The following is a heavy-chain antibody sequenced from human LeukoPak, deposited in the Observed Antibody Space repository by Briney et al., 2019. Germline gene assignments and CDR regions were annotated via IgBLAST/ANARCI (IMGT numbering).Heavy chain of an antibody. CDR3: TTYGSGSSGVFDY. J-gene: IGHJ4*02. D-gene: IGHD3-10*01. Sequence: PGGSLRLSCAASGFTFSNAWMSWVRQAPGKGLEWVGRIKSKTDGGTTDYAAPVKGRFTISRDDSKNTLYLQMNSLKTEDTAVYYCTTYGSGSSGVFDYWGQGTLVTVSS. V-gene: IGHV3-15*01. CDR2: IKSKTDGGTT. CDR1: GFTFSNAW.